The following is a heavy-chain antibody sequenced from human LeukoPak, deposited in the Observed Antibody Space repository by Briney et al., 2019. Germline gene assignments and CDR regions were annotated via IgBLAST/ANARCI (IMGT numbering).Heavy chain of an antibody. D-gene: IGHD2-21*01. V-gene: IGHV4-34*01. Sequence: PSETLSLTCAVYGGSFSGYYWSWIRQPPGKGLEWIGETNHSGSTNYNPSLKSRVTISVDTSKNQFSLKLSSVTAADTAVYYCARGPRGVVVAVDYWGQGTLVTVSS. CDR2: TNHSGST. CDR3: ARGPRGVVVAVDY. CDR1: GGSFSGYY. J-gene: IGHJ4*02.